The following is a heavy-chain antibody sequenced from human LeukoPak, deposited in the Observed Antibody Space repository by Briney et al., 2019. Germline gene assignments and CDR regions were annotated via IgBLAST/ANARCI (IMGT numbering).Heavy chain of an antibody. CDR2: IIPIFGTA. CDR3: AREPYYDFWSNTTRGYFDY. D-gene: IGHD3-3*01. J-gene: IGHJ4*02. Sequence: SVKVSCKASGGTFSSYAISWVRQAPGQGLEWMGGIIPIFGTANYAQKFQGRVTITADESTSTAYMELSSLRSEDTAVYYCAREPYYDFWSNTTRGYFDYWGQGTLVTVSS. CDR1: GGTFSSYA. V-gene: IGHV1-69*01.